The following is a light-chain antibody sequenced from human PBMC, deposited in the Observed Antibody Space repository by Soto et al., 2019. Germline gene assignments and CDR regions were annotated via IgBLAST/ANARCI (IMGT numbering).Light chain of an antibody. Sequence: VLTQPPPVSGAPGQRVTISCTGSSSNIGAGYDVHWYQQRPGTAPKLLIYGNKNRPSGVPDRFSGSKSGTSASLAITGLQAEDEADYYCQSYDSSLSVSYVFGTGTKVTVL. CDR3: QSYDSSLSVSYV. V-gene: IGLV1-40*01. J-gene: IGLJ1*01. CDR2: GNK. CDR1: SSNIGAGYD.